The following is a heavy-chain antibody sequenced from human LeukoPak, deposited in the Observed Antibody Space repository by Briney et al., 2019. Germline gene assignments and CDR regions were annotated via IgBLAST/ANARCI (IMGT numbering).Heavy chain of an antibody. Sequence: GGSLRLSCAASGFTFSSYSMNWVRQAPGKGLEWVSYISNIGKTIYYADSVKGRFTISRDNAKNSLYLQMNNLRAEDTAVYYCARGLTDSHFCGLDVWGQGTTVTVSS. J-gene: IGHJ6*02. D-gene: IGHD2-21*02. CDR2: ISNIGKTI. CDR1: GFTFSSYS. V-gene: IGHV3-48*04. CDR3: ARGLTDSHFCGLDV.